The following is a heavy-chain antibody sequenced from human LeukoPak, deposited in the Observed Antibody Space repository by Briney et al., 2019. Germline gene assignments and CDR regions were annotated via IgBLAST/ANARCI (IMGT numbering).Heavy chain of an antibody. CDR1: GGSISPYY. Sequence: SETLSLTCTVSGGSISPYYWSWIRQPPGKGLEGIGYTYYSGSGSTNHNPSLKSRVTISVDTSKKQFSLTLSSVTAADTAVYYCARHAVYAGSGWSFDYWGKGTLVTVSS. V-gene: IGHV4-59*08. J-gene: IGHJ4*02. CDR3: ARHAVYAGSGWSFDY. CDR2: TYYSGSGST. D-gene: IGHD6-19*01.